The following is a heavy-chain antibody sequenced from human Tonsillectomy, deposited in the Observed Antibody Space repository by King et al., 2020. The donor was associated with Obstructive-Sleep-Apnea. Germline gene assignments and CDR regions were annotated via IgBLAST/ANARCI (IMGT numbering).Heavy chain of an antibody. CDR3: AKPLSIASSGYYSIDY. Sequence: VQLVESGGGVVQPGRSLRLSCAASGFTFSSYGMHWVRQASGKGLEWVAFIRYDGSNKNYADSVKGRFTISRDNSKNTLYLQMNSLRAEDTAVYYCAKPLSIASSGYYSIDYWGQGTLVTVSS. V-gene: IGHV3-30*02. CDR2: IRYDGSNK. J-gene: IGHJ4*02. CDR1: GFTFSSYG. D-gene: IGHD3-22*01.